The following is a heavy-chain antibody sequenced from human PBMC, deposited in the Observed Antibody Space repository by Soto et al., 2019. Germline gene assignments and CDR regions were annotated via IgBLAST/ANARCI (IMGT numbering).Heavy chain of an antibody. CDR2: ITRSGSTI. CDR3: ARVDSRGYYYGMDV. CDR1: GFTFSSYE. J-gene: IGHJ6*02. Sequence: GGSLRLSCAASGFTFSSYEMRSVRQAPDKGLEWVSYITRSGSTIYYADSVKGRFTISRDNAKNSLYLQMNSLRAEDTAVYYCARVDSRGYYYGMDVWGQGTTVTVSS. D-gene: IGHD3-10*01. V-gene: IGHV3-48*03.